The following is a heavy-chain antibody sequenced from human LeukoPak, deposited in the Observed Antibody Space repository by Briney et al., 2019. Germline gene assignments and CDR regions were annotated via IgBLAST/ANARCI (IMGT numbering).Heavy chain of an antibody. CDR3: ARLGNSDYDFWSGYYYYYYMDV. CDR2: IYYSGST. J-gene: IGHJ6*03. CDR1: GGSISSSSYY. D-gene: IGHD3-3*01. Sequence: SETLSLTCTVSGGSISSSSYYWGWIRQPPGKGLEWIGSIYYSGSTYYNPSLKSRVTISVDTSKNQFSLKLSSVTAADTAVYYCARLGNSDYDFWSGYYYYYYMDVWGKGTTVTVSS. V-gene: IGHV4-39*01.